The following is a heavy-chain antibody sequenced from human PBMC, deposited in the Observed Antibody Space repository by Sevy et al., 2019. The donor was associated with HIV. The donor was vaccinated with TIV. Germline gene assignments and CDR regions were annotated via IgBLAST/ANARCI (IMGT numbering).Heavy chain of an antibody. V-gene: IGHV1-2*02. D-gene: IGHD6-13*01. CDR3: ARDQYSSSPKAGGMDV. CDR2: INPNSGGT. Sequence: ASVKVSCKASGYTFTGYYMHWVRQAPGQGLEWMGWINPNSGGTNYAQKFQGRVTMTRDTSISTAYMELSRLRSDDTVVYYCARDQYSSSPKAGGMDVWGQGTTVTVSS. CDR1: GYTFTGYY. J-gene: IGHJ6*02.